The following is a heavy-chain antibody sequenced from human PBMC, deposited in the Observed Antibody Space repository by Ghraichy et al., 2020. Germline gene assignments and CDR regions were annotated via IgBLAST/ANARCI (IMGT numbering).Heavy chain of an antibody. CDR2: ISSSSSNI. V-gene: IGHV3-48*02. CDR1: GFTFSTYT. CDR3: ARKDFDTSGTYYVYFFDY. D-gene: IGHD3-10*01. Sequence: GGSLRLSCAASGFTFSTYTMAWVRQAPGKGLEWVAHISSSSSNIHYADSVKGRFTISRDNAKNSVHLQMNSLRDEDAAVYYCARKDFDTSGTYYVYFFDYWGQGSLVTVSS. J-gene: IGHJ4*02.